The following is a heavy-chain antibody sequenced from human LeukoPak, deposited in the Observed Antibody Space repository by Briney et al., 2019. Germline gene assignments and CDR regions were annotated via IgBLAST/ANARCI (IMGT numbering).Heavy chain of an antibody. J-gene: IGHJ4*02. V-gene: IGHV4-59*01. CDR3: ARTGSTVTMLYPFDH. D-gene: IGHD4-17*01. CDR1: GGSIRSYY. CDR2: IYYSGST. Sequence: PSETLSLTCTVSGGSIRSYYWSWIRQPPGKGLEWIAYIYYSGSTNYNPSLKSRVSISVDTSKNQFSLKLSSVAAADTAVYYCARTGSTVTMLYPFDHWGQGTLVTVSS.